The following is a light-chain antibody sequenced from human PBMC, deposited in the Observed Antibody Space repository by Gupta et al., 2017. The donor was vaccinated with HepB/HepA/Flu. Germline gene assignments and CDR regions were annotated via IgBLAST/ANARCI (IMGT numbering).Light chain of an antibody. CDR1: QSVSRS. V-gene: IGKV3-11*01. J-gene: IGKJ4*01. Sequence: EIVLTQSPATLSLSPGERATLACRASQSVSRSLAWYQQKPGQAPGLLIYDASNMATGIPARFSGSGYGTDFTLTISSLGPEDFAVYYCQQCGNWAYTLGRGTKLEIK. CDR3: QQCGNWAYT. CDR2: DAS.